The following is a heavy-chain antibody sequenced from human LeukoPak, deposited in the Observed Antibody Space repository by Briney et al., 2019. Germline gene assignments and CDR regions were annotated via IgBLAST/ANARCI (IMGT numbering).Heavy chain of an antibody. CDR1: EFTFTTYG. Sequence: GRSLTLSCAASEFTFTTYGMHWVRQAPGKGLEWVALISYDGSNKYYADSVKGRFTISRDNSKNTLYLQMNSLRAEDTAVYYCAKERTTVTPNWFDPWGQGTLVTVSS. D-gene: IGHD4-17*01. J-gene: IGHJ5*02. CDR3: AKERTTVTPNWFDP. CDR2: ISYDGSNK. V-gene: IGHV3-30*18.